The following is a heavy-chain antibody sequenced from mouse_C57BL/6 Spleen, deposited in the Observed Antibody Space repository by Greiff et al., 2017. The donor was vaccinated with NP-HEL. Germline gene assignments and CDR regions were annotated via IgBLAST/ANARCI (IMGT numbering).Heavy chain of an antibody. J-gene: IGHJ4*01. CDR3: TRGHYGSSYAYAMDY. CDR2: ISSGGDYI. CDR1: GFTFSSYA. V-gene: IGHV5-9-1*02. Sequence: EVKLMESGEGLVKPGGSLKLSCAASGFTFSSYAMSWVRQTPEKRLEWVAYISSGGDYIYYADTVKGRFTISRDNARNTLYLQMSSLKSEDTAMYYCTRGHYGSSYAYAMDYWGQGTSVTVSS. D-gene: IGHD1-1*01.